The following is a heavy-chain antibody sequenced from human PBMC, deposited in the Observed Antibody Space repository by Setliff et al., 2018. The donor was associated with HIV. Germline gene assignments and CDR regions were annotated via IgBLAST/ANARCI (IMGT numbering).Heavy chain of an antibody. V-gene: IGHV4-61*02. Sequence: SETLSLTCTVSGGSISSGNYYWSWIRQPAGKGLEWIGRVYTSGSTNYSPSLKSRVTISIDTSKNQFSLKLSSVTAADTAVYYCARGLPFDYWGQGTLVTVSS. CDR1: GGSISSGNYY. J-gene: IGHJ4*02. CDR2: VYTSGST. CDR3: ARGLPFDY.